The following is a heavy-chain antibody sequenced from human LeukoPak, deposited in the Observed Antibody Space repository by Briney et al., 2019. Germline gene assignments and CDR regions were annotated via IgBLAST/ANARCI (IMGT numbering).Heavy chain of an antibody. CDR3: AKSGCSSTSCYKYMDV. CDR1: GFTFSSYS. CDR2: ISSSSSYI. D-gene: IGHD2-2*02. Sequence: GGSLRLSCAASGFTFSSYSMNWVRQAPGKGLEWASSISSSSSYIYYADSVKGRFTISRDNAKNPLYLQMNSLRAEDTAVYYCAKSGCSSTSCYKYMDVWGKGTTVTVSS. V-gene: IGHV3-21*01. J-gene: IGHJ6*03.